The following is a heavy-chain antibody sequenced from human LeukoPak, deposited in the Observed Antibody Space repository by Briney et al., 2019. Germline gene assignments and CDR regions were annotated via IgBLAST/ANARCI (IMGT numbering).Heavy chain of an antibody. J-gene: IGHJ6*02. D-gene: IGHD4-17*01. V-gene: IGHV3-23*01. CDR3: ARGETTGDYYYYGMDV. CDR2: ISGSGGST. Sequence: GGSLRLSCAASGFTFSSYAMSWVRQAPGKGLEWVSAISGSGGSTYYADSVKGRFTISRDNSKNSLYLQMNSLRAEDTAVYYCARGETTGDYYYYGMDVWGQGTTVTVSS. CDR1: GFTFSSYA.